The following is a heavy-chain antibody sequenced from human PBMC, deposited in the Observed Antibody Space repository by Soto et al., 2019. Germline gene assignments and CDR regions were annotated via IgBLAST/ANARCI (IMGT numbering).Heavy chain of an antibody. J-gene: IGHJ4*02. Sequence: SETLSLTCTVSGGSISSGGYYWSWIRQHPGKGLEWIGYIYYSGSTYYNPSLKSRVTISGDTSKNQFSLKLSSVTAADTAVYYCARVAAARPIDYWGQGTLVTVSS. V-gene: IGHV4-31*03. D-gene: IGHD6-6*01. CDR2: IYYSGST. CDR3: ARVAAARPIDY. CDR1: GGSISSGGYY.